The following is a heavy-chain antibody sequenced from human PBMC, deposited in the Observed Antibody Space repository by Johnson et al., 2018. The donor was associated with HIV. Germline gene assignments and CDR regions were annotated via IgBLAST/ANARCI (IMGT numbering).Heavy chain of an antibody. J-gene: IGHJ3*02. V-gene: IGHV3-20*04. CDR2: ISWDSGTR. D-gene: IGHD4-23*01. CDR3: ARGVGSTTVAAFDI. CDR1: RFTFDDYG. Sequence: VQLVESGGGVVRPGGSLRLSCSASRFTFDDYGMHWVRQAPGKGLEWVAGISWDSGTRGYGDSVQGRFTISRDNAKKSLYLHMNSLRVEDTALYYCARGVGSTTVAAFDIWGQGTMVTVSS.